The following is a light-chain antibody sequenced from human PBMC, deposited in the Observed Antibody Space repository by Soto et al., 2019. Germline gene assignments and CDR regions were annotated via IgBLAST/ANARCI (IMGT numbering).Light chain of an antibody. J-gene: IGKJ1*01. CDR3: QQYNSYWT. V-gene: IGKV1-5*01. CDR1: QSISSS. Sequence: DIQMTQSPSTLSASEGDRVTISCRASQSISSSLAWYQQRPGKAPKLLIYDASSLQSGVPSRFSGSGSGTEFTLTINSLQPDDFATYYCQQYNSYWTFGQGTKVDIK. CDR2: DAS.